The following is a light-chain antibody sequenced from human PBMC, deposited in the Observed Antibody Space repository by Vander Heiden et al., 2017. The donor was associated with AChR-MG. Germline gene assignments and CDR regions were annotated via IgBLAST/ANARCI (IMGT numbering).Light chain of an antibody. CDR2: DVS. CDR3: SSYTSSSTLEV. V-gene: IGLV2-14*01. Sequence: QSALTQPASVSGSPGQSITISCTGTSSDVGGYNYVSWYQQHPGKAPKLMIYDVSKRPSGVSNRFSGSKCGNTASLTISGLQAEDEADYYCSSYTSSSTLEVFGGGTKLTVL. CDR1: SSDVGGYNY. J-gene: IGLJ2*01.